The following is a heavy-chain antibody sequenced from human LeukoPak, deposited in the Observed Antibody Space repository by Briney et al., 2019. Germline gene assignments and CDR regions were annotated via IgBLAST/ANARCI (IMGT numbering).Heavy chain of an antibody. D-gene: IGHD2-15*01. CDR2: IYTSGST. CDR1: GDSINSYY. Sequence: SETLSLTCTVSGDSINSYYWTWIRQPAGKGLEWIGRIYTSGSTTYNPSLKSRVTMSIDTSKNRFSMKLTSVTAADTAVYYCARGQGLSFDPWGQGTLVTVSS. J-gene: IGHJ5*02. V-gene: IGHV4-4*07. CDR3: ARGQGLSFDP.